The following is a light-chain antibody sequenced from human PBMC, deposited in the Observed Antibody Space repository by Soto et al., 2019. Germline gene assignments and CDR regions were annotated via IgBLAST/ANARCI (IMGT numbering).Light chain of an antibody. CDR3: CSYAGSYSYV. V-gene: IGLV2-14*01. CDR2: EVS. J-gene: IGLJ1*01. Sequence: QSVLTQPASVSGSPGQSITISCTGTSSDVGAYNYVSWYQQHPGKAPKLLIFEVSSRPSGVSNRFSGSKSGSTASLTISGLQAEDEADYYCCSYAGSYSYVFATGTKVTVL. CDR1: SSDVGAYNY.